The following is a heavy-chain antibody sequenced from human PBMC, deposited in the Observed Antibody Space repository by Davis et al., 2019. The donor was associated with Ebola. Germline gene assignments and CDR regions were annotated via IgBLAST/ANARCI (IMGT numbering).Heavy chain of an antibody. D-gene: IGHD3-16*01. V-gene: IGHV3-74*01. Sequence: GESLKISCAASGFTFSSYWMYWVRQALGTGLVWVSRIHGDGSSTTYADSVKGRFTISKDTSKNTLYLQMNNLRVEDTAVYYCARDADTSASYWYYDLWGRGTLVTVSS. J-gene: IGHJ2*01. CDR2: IHGDGSST. CDR3: ARDADTSASYWYYDL. CDR1: GFTFSSYW.